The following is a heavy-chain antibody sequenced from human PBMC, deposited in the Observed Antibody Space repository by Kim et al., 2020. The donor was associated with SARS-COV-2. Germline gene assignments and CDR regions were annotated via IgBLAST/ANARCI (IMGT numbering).Heavy chain of an antibody. Sequence: SETLSLTCTVSGGSISRSNCYWGWIRQPPGKGLEWLGSMFSDGTPNHSPSLKSRVTISVDTSENQFSLRLSSVTAADTAVYYCARHGEFFPSGMDVWGQGTTVTVSS. D-gene: IGHD3-10*01. J-gene: IGHJ6*02. CDR2: MFSDGTP. CDR3: ARHGEFFPSGMDV. V-gene: IGHV4-39*01. CDR1: GGSISRSNCY.